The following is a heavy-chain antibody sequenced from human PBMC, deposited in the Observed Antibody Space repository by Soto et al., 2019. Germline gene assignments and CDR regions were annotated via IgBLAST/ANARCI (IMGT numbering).Heavy chain of an antibody. CDR3: ARDIAFDIDY. CDR1: GYTFNDFG. J-gene: IGHJ4*02. CDR2: IYSKAGKM. Sequence: QVHLLQSGAEVQKPGASVKVSCKTSGYTFNDFGITWVRQAPGLGLEWLGWIYSKAGKMNFAPKFQNRVIMTTDTSTSTAFMELTSLKFGDSAIYFCARDIAFDIDYWGQGTLVTVS. V-gene: IGHV1-18*01. D-gene: IGHD2-15*01.